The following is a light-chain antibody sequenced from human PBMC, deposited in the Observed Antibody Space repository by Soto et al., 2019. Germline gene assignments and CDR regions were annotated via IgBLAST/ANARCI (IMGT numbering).Light chain of an antibody. CDR3: ASYTSSSTSVI. V-gene: IGLV2-14*01. J-gene: IGLJ2*01. Sequence: QSVLTQPASVSGSPGQSITISCTGTSSDVGGYKYVSWYQQHPEKAPKLIIFEVSNRPSGISSRFSGSKSGNTASLTISGLQAEDEADYYCASYTSSSTSVIFGRGTKLTVL. CDR2: EVS. CDR1: SSDVGGYKY.